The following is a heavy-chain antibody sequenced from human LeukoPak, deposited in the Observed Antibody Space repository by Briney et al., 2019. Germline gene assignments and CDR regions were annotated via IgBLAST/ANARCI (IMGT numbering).Heavy chain of an antibody. CDR1: GGSISSSSYY. J-gene: IGHJ6*03. D-gene: IGHD6-19*01. Sequence: PSETLSLTCTVSGGSISSSSYYWGWIRQPPGKGLEWIGSIYYSGSTYYNPSLKSRVTISVDTSKNQFSLKLSSVTAADTAVYYCARESSFSSGWCESDYYYYYMDVWGKGTTVTVSS. CDR2: IYYSGST. V-gene: IGHV4-39*07. CDR3: ARESSFSSGWCESDYYYYYMDV.